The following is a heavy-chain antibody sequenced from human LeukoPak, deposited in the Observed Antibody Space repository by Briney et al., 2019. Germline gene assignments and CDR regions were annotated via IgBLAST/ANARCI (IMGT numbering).Heavy chain of an antibody. CDR3: ARTMVRGASFDY. Sequence: RASVKVSCKASGYTFTSYYMHWVRQAPGQGLEWMGIINPSGGSTIYAQKFQGRVTMTRDTSTSTVYMELSSLRSEDTAVYYCARTMVRGASFDYWDQGTLVTVSS. D-gene: IGHD3-10*01. V-gene: IGHV1-46*01. CDR2: INPSGGST. J-gene: IGHJ4*02. CDR1: GYTFTSYY.